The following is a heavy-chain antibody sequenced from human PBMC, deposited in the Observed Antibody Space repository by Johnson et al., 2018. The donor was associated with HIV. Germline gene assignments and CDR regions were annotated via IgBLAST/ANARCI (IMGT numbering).Heavy chain of an antibody. Sequence: QMQLVESGGGVVQPGGSLRLSCEVSGFTFSNYGMHWVRQAPGKGLEWVAFIRCDGSNKYYADSVKGRFTISRDNSKNTLYLQMNSLRAEDTAVYYCAREQSGIAAAGNENAFDIWGQGTMVTVSS. V-gene: IGHV3-30*02. CDR3: AREQSGIAAAGNENAFDI. D-gene: IGHD6-13*01. CDR2: IRCDGSNK. J-gene: IGHJ3*02. CDR1: GFTFSNYG.